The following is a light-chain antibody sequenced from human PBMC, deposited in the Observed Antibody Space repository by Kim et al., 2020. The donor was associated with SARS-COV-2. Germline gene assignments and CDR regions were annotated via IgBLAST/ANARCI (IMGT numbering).Light chain of an antibody. V-gene: IGKV3-15*01. CDR2: GAD. CDR1: RGVGNI. Sequence: GEAATPGSRASRGVGNILAWYQKQPGQGPRLLIHGADTRASGVPARFSGSGSGTEFTLTISSLQSEDFAVYHCQQYDNWPGTFGQGTKVDIK. J-gene: IGKJ1*01. CDR3: QQYDNWPGT.